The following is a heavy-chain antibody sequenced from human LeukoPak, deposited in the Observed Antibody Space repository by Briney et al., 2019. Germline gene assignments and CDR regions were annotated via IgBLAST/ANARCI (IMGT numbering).Heavy chain of an antibody. CDR2: ISAYNGNT. CDR1: GYTFTSYG. CDR3: ARDGSGSYFSSYDY. D-gene: IGHD1-26*01. Sequence: ASVKVSCKASGYTFTSYGISWVRQAPGQGLEWMGWISAYNGNTNYAQKLQGRVTMTTDTSTSTAYMELRSLRPDDTAVYYCARDGSGSYFSSYDYWGQGTLVTVSS. V-gene: IGHV1-18*01. J-gene: IGHJ4*02.